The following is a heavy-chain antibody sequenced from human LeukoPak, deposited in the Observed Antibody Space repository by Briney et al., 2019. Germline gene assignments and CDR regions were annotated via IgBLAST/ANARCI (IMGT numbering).Heavy chain of an antibody. CDR3: ARDVWGDRDSYFDY. V-gene: IGHV3-74*01. Sequence: QPGGPLRLSCAASRLTFSSYWMHWVRQGPGTALVWVARINTDGRSTSYAESVKGRFTISRDNAKNTLYLQMNSLRAEDTAVYYCARDVWGDRDSYFDYWGQGTLVTVSS. D-gene: IGHD2-21*01. CDR1: RLTFSSYW. CDR2: INTDGRST. J-gene: IGHJ4*02.